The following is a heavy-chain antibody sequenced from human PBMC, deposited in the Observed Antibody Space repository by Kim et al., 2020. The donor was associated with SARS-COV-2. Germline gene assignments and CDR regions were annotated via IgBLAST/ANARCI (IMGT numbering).Heavy chain of an antibody. CDR3: TKDMDASGFAADGYFQH. D-gene: IGHD6-13*01. J-gene: IGHJ1*01. Sequence: GGSLRLSCAASGFAFDDYAMHWVRQSPGKGLEWVSGITWNGRDLGYADSVRGRFTISRDNAKNSLSLVMNSLQPEDTAFYYCTKDMDASGFAADGYFQHWGQSTLVTAS. CDR2: ITWNGRDL. V-gene: IGHV3-9*01. CDR1: GFAFDDYA.